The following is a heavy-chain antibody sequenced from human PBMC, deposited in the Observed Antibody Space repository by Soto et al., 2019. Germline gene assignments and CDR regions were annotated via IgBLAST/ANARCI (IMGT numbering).Heavy chain of an antibody. CDR2: ISYDGSSL. CDR1: GFTFSSHA. Sequence: QVQLVESGGGVVQPGRSLRLSCAASGFTFSSHAMHWVRQGPGKGLEWVAIISYDGSSLYYADSVKGRFTISRDNSKNALYLQMNSLRAEDTALYYCAKDRGRYCSGGTCYLFDSWGQGTLVTVSS. J-gene: IGHJ4*02. V-gene: IGHV3-30*04. CDR3: AKDRGRYCSGGTCYLFDS. D-gene: IGHD2-15*01.